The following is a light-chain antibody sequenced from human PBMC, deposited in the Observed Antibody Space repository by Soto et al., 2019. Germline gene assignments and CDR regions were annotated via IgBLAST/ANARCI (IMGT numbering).Light chain of an antibody. J-gene: IGLJ2*01. CDR1: SSDVGGYNY. Sequence: QSALTQPASVSGSPGQSITISCTGTSSDVGGYNYVSWYQQHPGKAPKLMIYEVSNRPSGVSNRFSGSKSGNTASLTISGLQAEDDADYYCSSYTSSSTLVVFGGETKLTVL. CDR3: SSYTSSSTLVV. V-gene: IGLV2-14*01. CDR2: EVS.